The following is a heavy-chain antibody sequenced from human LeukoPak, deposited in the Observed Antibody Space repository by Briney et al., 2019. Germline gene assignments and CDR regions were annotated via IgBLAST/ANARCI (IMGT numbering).Heavy chain of an antibody. V-gene: IGHV3-23*01. CDR2: ISGSGGST. CDR1: GFTFSSYA. D-gene: IGHD5-18*01. J-gene: IGHJ4*02. CDR3: AKGALRGYSYGYPSNFDY. Sequence: GSLRLSCAASGFTFSSYAMSWVRQAPGKGLEWVSAISGSGGSTYYADSVKGRFTISRDNSKNTLYLQMNSLRAEDTAVYYCAKGALRGYSYGYPSNFDYWGQGTLVTVSS.